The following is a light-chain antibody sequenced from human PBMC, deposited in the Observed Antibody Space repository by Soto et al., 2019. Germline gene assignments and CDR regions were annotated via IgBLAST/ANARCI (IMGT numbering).Light chain of an antibody. J-gene: IGKJ2*01. Sequence: EVVLTQSPVTLSLSPGERATLSCRASQTVSNNYLAWYQQKPGQAPRLLIFGSSDRATGIPDRFSGSGSGTDFTLTISSLEPEDFAVYYCQQYDSSPPYTFGQGTKLEIK. CDR1: QTVSNNY. CDR3: QQYDSSPPYT. V-gene: IGKV3-20*01. CDR2: GSS.